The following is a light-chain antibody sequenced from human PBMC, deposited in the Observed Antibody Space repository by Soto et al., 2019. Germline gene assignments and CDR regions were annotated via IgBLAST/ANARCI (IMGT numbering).Light chain of an antibody. CDR3: QQRSNWPLT. CDR1: QSVSGY. J-gene: IGKJ4*01. V-gene: IGKV3-11*01. Sequence: EIVLTQSPATLSLSPGERATLSCRASQSVSGYLAWYQQRPGQSPRLLIYDTSNRATGIPARFSGSASVTDFTLTIDSLEPEDFAVYYCQQRSNWPLTFGGGTKVEIK. CDR2: DTS.